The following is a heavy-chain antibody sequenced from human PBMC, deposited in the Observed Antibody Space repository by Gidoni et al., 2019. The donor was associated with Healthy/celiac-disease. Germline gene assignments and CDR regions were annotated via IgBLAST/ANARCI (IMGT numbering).Heavy chain of an antibody. V-gene: IGHV3-23*01. CDR3: AKGTTTVTTTGLCYFDY. Sequence: EVQLLESGGGLVQPGGSLRLSCAASGFPFSSYAMSWVRQAPGKGLEWVSAISGSGGSTYYADSVKGRFTISRDNSKNTLYLQMNSLRAEDTAVYYCAKGTTTVTTTGLCYFDYWGQGTLVTVSS. CDR1: GFPFSSYA. D-gene: IGHD4-17*01. CDR2: ISGSGGST. J-gene: IGHJ4*02.